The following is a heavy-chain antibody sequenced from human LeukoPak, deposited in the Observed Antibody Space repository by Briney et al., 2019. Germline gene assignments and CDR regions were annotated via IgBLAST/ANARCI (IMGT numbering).Heavy chain of an antibody. CDR2: ISYDGSNK. CDR3: ARDRRVASLDY. Sequence: PGGSLRLSCAASGFTFSSYAMHWVRQAPGKGLEWVAVISYDGSNKYYADSVKGRFTISRDNSKNTLYLQMNSLRAEDTAVYYCARDRRVASLDYWGQGTLVTVSS. D-gene: IGHD5-12*01. CDR1: GFTFSSYA. V-gene: IGHV3-30*04. J-gene: IGHJ4*02.